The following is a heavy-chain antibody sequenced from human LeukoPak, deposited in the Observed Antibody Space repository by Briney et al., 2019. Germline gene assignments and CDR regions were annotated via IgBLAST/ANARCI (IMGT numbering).Heavy chain of an antibody. J-gene: IGHJ3*02. V-gene: IGHV3-30*04. CDR1: GFTFSSYA. Sequence: GGSLRLSCAASGFTFSSYAMHWVRQAPGKGLEWVAVISYDGSNKYYADSVKGRFTISRDNSKNTLYLQMNSLRAEDTAVYYCARDLWDTGDYVGAFDIWGQGTMVTVSS. CDR2: ISYDGSNK. D-gene: IGHD4-17*01. CDR3: ARDLWDTGDYVGAFDI.